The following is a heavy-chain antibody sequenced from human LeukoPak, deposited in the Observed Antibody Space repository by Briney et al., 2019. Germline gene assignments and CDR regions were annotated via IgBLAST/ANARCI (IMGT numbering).Heavy chain of an antibody. CDR1: GGSISDHH. V-gene: IGHV4-59*11. Sequence: SETLSLTCSVSGGSISDHHWSWIRQSPGKGLEWIGYIYYTGSTNYNPSLKSRVSMSVARNQFSLNLRSVTAADSAVYYCTRLSRYCSSSSCRTSQYYFDYWGRGAPVTVSS. CDR2: IYYTGST. CDR3: TRLSRYCSSSSCRTSQYYFDY. J-gene: IGHJ4*02. D-gene: IGHD2-2*01.